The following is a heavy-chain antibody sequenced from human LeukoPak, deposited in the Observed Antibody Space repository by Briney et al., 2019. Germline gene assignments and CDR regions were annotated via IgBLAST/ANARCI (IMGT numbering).Heavy chain of an antibody. CDR2: IRSDGTEK. CDR3: AKDGDTGGYSYFDY. CDR1: GFTFSGYW. J-gene: IGHJ4*02. D-gene: IGHD3-22*01. Sequence: GGSLRLSCAASGFTFSGYWMHWVRQAPGKGLGWVAFIRSDGTEKYYVDSVKGRFTISRDNSKNTLYLQMNSLRPEDTALYYCAKDGDTGGYSYFDYWGQGTLVTVSS. V-gene: IGHV3-30*02.